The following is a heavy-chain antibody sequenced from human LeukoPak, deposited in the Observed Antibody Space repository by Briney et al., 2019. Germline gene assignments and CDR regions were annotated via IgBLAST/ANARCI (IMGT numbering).Heavy chain of an antibody. D-gene: IGHD3-3*01. J-gene: IGHJ4*02. V-gene: IGHV1-2*02. CDR1: GYTFTGYY. Sequence: ASVRVSCKASGYTFTGYYVHWVRQAPGQGLEWMGWINPNSGDTNSAQKFQGRVTLTRDTSISTVYMELTSLRSDDTAVYYYAKSRLLEWLFDYWGQGTLVTVSS. CDR3: AKSRLLEWLFDY. CDR2: INPNSGDT.